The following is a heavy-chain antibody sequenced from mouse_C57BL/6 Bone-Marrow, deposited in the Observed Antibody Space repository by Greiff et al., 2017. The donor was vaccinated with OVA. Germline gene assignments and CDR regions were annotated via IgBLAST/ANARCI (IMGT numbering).Heavy chain of an antibody. D-gene: IGHD1-1*01. CDR3: ARWRYYGSSPLAY. Sequence: VQLQQSGAELVRPGTSVKMSCKASGYTFTNYWIGWAKQRPGHVLEWIGDIYPGGGYTNYNEKFKGKATLTADKSSSTAYMQLSSLTSEDSAVYYCARWRYYGSSPLAYWGQGTLVTVSA. CDR2: IYPGGGYT. CDR1: GYTFTNYW. J-gene: IGHJ3*01. V-gene: IGHV1-63*01.